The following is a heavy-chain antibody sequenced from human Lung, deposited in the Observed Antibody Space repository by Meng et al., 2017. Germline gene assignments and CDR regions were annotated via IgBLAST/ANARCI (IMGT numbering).Heavy chain of an antibody. V-gene: IGHV4-34*01. J-gene: IGHJ4*02. CDR3: ARGPTTMAHDFDY. D-gene: IGHD4-11*01. CDR2: INHSWST. Sequence: QVQLQQWVADLLKPSATLSRTCVVSGGSFSDYYWSWIRQPPGKGLEWIGEINHSWSTNYNPSLESRATISVDTSQNNLSLKLSSVTAADSAVYYCARGPTTMAHDFDYWGQGTLVTVSS. CDR1: GGSFSDYY.